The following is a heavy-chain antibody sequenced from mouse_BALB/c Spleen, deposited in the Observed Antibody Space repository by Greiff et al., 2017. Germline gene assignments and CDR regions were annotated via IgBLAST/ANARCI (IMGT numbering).Heavy chain of an antibody. J-gene: IGHJ3*01. Sequence: EVKLQESGGGLVQPGGSLKLSCAASGFTFSSYTMSWVRQTPEKRLEWVAYISNGGGSTYYPDTVKGRFTISRDNAKNTLYLQMSSLKSEDTAMYYCARNWDAWFAYWGQGTLVTVSA. V-gene: IGHV5-12-2*01. D-gene: IGHD4-1*01. CDR1: GFTFSSYT. CDR2: ISNGGGST. CDR3: ARNWDAWFAY.